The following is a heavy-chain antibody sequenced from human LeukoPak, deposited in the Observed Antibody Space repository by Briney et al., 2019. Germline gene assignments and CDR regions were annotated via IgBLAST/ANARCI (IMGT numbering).Heavy chain of an antibody. CDR1: GFTVSNNY. J-gene: IGHJ3*01. Sequence: GGSLRLSCAASGFTVSNNYMSWVRQAPGRGLEWVSVIYSGGTIYYVDSVKGRFIISRDNSKNTLFLQMNSLRADDTAVYYCARGLYDDNGGFWGQGTMVTVSS. V-gene: IGHV3-53*01. CDR2: IYSGGTI. CDR3: ARGLYDDNGGF. D-gene: IGHD3-22*01.